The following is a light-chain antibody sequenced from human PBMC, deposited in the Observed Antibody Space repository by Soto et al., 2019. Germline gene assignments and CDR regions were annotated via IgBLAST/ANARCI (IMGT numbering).Light chain of an antibody. J-gene: IGLJ1*01. CDR2: GVT. V-gene: IGLV2-8*01. CDR3: SSYAGRSMYV. CDR1: SSDVGTYDY. Sequence: PCGRRFLKKKNTFSCTGNSSDVGTYDYVSWYQQYPGKAPKLLIYGVTRRPSGVPDRFSGSKSGNTAALTVSGLQAEDEAYYYCSSYAGRSMYVFGTGTKVTVL.